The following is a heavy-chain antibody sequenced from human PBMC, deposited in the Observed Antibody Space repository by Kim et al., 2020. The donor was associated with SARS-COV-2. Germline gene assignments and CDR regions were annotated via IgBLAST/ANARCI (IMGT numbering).Heavy chain of an antibody. CDR2: IHHTEGT. D-gene: IGHD1-7*01. J-gene: IGHJ2*01. Sequence: SETLSLTCTVSGDSISSHNWWGWIRQPPGRQLEWIGFIHHTEGTRQNPSLRSRITMSIDTPRNQFSLNLRSVTAGDTAVYYCTRKQPGNYAFNFWGRGT. CDR1: GDSISSHNW. V-gene: IGHV4-28*01. CDR3: TRKQPGNYAFNF.